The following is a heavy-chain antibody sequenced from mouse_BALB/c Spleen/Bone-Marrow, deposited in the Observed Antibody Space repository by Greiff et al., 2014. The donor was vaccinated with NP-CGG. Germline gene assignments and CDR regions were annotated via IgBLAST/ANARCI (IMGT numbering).Heavy chain of an antibody. Sequence: VHVKQSGPELVKPGASVKISCKTSGYTFTDYTLHWVKQSHGKSLEWIGGVNPNIGGTSYNQKFKGKASLTVNTSSTTAYMELRSLTSEDSAVYYCARGRWYYWGQGTTLTVSS. CDR1: GYTFTDYT. V-gene: IGHV1-22*01. J-gene: IGHJ2*01. CDR3: ARGRWYY. CDR2: VNPNIGGT. D-gene: IGHD2-3*01.